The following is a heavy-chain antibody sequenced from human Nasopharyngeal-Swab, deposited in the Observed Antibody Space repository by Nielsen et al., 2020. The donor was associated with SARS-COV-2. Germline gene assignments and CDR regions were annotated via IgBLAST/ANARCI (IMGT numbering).Heavy chain of an antibody. V-gene: IGHV4-59*01. Sequence: GQAPGKGLEWGGSIYYSGSTNYNPSLESRVTISVDTSNNQFSLKLSSLITADPAVYYCARYLGGFDILTGYYHYYYYMDVWGKGTTVTVSS. CDR3: ARYLGGFDILTGYYHYYYYMDV. CDR2: IYYSGST. D-gene: IGHD3-9*01. J-gene: IGHJ6*03.